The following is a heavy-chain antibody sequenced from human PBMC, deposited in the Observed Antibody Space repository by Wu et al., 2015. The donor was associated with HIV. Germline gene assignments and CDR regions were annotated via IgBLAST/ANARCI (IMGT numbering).Heavy chain of an antibody. CDR2: IIPIFGTA. Sequence: QVQLVQSGAEVKKPGSSVKVSCKASGGTFSSYAISWVRQAPGQGLEWMGGIIPIFGTANYAQKFQGRVTITTDESTSTAYMELSSLRSEDTAVYYCASSVSGMTTVTNNWFVPLGPGNPGPPSPQ. D-gene: IGHD4-17*01. CDR1: GGTFSSYA. J-gene: IGHJ5*02. CDR3: ASSVSGMTTVTNNWFVP. V-gene: IGHV1-69*05.